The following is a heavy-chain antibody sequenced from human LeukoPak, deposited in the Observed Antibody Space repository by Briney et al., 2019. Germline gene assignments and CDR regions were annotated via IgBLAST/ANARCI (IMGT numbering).Heavy chain of an antibody. Sequence: GGSLRLSCAASGFTFSSYAMHWVRQAPGKGLEWVSAISGSGGSTYYADSVKGRFTISRDNSKNTLYLQMNSLRAEDTAVYYCALNGREVPSGAFDIWGQGTMVTVSS. CDR3: ALNGREVPSGAFDI. CDR1: GFTFSSYA. J-gene: IGHJ3*02. V-gene: IGHV3-23*01. CDR2: ISGSGGST. D-gene: IGHD3-16*02.